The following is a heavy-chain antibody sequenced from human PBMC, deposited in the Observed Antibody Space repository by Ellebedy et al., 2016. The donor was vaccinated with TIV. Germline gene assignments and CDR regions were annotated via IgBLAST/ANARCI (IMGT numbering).Heavy chain of an antibody. V-gene: IGHV3-21*01. CDR1: GFTFSSYS. Sequence: GESLKISCAASGFTFSSYSMNWVRQAPGKGLEWVSTISSISHNIYYADSVKGRFTISRDNAENSLYLQMNSLRAEDTAVYYCARDQSRGNPEAFDIWGQGAMVTISS. J-gene: IGHJ3*02. CDR2: ISSISHNI. D-gene: IGHD4-23*01. CDR3: ARDQSRGNPEAFDI.